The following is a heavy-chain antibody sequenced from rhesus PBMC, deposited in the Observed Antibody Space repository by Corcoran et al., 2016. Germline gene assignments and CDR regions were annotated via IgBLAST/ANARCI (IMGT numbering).Heavy chain of an antibody. CDR1: GGSVSSSNW. Sequence: QVQLQESGPGLVKPSETLSLTCAVSGGSVSSSNWWSWIRPPPGKGLEWIGYISGSSGSTYYNPYLKSRVTISTDTSKNQFSLKLSSVTAADTAVYYCARDLTSGRYYFDYWGQGVLVTVSS. CDR2: ISGSSGST. CDR3: ARDLTSGRYYFDY. D-gene: IGHD3-16*01. J-gene: IGHJ4*01. V-gene: IGHV4-65*01.